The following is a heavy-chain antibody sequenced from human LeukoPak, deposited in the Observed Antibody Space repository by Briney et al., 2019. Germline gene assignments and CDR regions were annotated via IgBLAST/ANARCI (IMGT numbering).Heavy chain of an antibody. D-gene: IGHD6-13*01. V-gene: IGHV4-59*01. CDR3: ARGLSSSWYLPLSAMDY. Sequence: SETLSLICTVSGGSISSYYWSWIRQPPGKGLEWIGYIYYSGSTNYNPSLKSRVTISVDTSKNQFSLKLSSVTAADTAVYYCARGLSSSWYLPLSAMDYWGQGTLVTVSS. CDR2: IYYSGST. J-gene: IGHJ4*02. CDR1: GGSISSYY.